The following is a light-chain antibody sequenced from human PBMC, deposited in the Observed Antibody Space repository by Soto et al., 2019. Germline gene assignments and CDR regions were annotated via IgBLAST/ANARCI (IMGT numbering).Light chain of an antibody. J-gene: IGKJ1*01. CDR1: QNIDNC. V-gene: IGKV1-39*01. CDR2: ASS. CDR3: LQTHSAPAT. Sequence: DIQMTQSPSSLSASVGDRVTITCRASQNIDNCVSWYQQTPGKAPKLLIYASSTLQSGVPSRFSGSGSGTDFTLTISGLQRGDLATYYCLQTHSAPATFGQGTRVEIK.